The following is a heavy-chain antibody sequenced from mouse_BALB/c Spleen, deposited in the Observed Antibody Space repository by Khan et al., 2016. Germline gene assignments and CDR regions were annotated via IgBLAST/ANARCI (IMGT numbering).Heavy chain of an antibody. D-gene: IGHD1-1*01. Sequence: QVQLQQSGAELAKPGASVKMSCKASGYTFTSYWMHWVKQRPGQGLEWIGYINPSTGYTEYNQKFKDKATLTADKSSSTAYMQLSSLTSEDSAVYYYASYCGSSYAMDYWGQGTSVTVSS. CDR3: ASYCGSSYAMDY. J-gene: IGHJ4*01. CDR1: GYTFTSYW. CDR2: INPSTGYT. V-gene: IGHV1-7*01.